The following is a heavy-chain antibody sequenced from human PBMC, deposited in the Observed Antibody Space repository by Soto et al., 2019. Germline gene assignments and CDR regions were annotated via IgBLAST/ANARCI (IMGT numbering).Heavy chain of an antibody. CDR3: ARAGGYYYDSSGYYSSYYYYGMDV. D-gene: IGHD3-22*01. Sequence: EVQLVESGGGLVQPGGSLRLSCAASGFTFSSYDMHWVRQATGKGLEWVSAIGPAGDTYYPGSVKGRFTISRENAKNSLYLQMNSLRAGDTAVYYCARAGGYYYDSSGYYSSYYYYGMDVWGQGTTVTVSS. V-gene: IGHV3-13*01. J-gene: IGHJ6*02. CDR1: GFTFSSYD. CDR2: IGPAGDT.